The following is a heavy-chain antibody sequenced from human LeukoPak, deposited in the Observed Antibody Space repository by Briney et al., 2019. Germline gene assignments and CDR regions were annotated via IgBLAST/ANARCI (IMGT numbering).Heavy chain of an antibody. CDR2: IYYSGST. V-gene: IGHV4-39*07. D-gene: IGHD3-10*01. CDR3: ASLITYYYGSGNDY. Sequence: SETLSLTCTVSGGSISSSSYYWGWIRQPPGTGLEWIGSIYYSGSTYYNPSLKSRVTISVDTSKNQFSLKLSSVTAADTAVYYCASLITYYYGSGNDYWGQGTLVTVSS. J-gene: IGHJ4*02. CDR1: GGSISSSSYY.